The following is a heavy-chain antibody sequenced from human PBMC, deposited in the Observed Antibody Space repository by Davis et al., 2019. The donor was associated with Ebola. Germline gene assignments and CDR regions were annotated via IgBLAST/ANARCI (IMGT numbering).Heavy chain of an antibody. CDR2: ISSSSSTI. V-gene: IGHV3-48*01. J-gene: IGHJ6*04. CDR1: GFTFSSYS. CDR3: ARDYWDYYDSSGYHFYYYYGMDV. D-gene: IGHD3-22*01. Sequence: GESLKISCAASGFTFSSYSMNWVRQAPGKGLEWVSYISSSSSTIYYADSVKGRFTISRDNSKNTLYLQMNSLRAEDTAVYYCARDYWDYYDSSGYHFYYYYGMDVWGKGTTVTVSS.